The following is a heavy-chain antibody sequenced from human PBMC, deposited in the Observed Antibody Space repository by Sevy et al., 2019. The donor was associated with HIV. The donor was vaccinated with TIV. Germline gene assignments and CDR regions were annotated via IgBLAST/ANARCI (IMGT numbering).Heavy chain of an antibody. V-gene: IGHV3-7*03. D-gene: IGHD2-2*01. CDR3: ARDCNSRTCFWGLDV. CDR2: IKVDGSEI. Sequence: GGSLRLSCVASGFTFHTYWMSWVRQAPGKGLEWVAHIKVDGSEIYYVDSVKGRFTISRDNAKNSLYLQMNSLRVEDTGVYYCARDCNSRTCFWGLDVWGQGTTVTVSS. J-gene: IGHJ6*02. CDR1: GFTFHTYW.